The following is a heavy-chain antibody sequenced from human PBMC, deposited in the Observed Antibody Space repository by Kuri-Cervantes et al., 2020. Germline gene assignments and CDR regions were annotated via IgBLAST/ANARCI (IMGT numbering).Heavy chain of an antibody. D-gene: IGHD6-19*01. CDR3: ARGVVEAVAGSLLSSWFDP. CDR1: GGPISSGDYY. Sequence: LRLSCTVSGGPISSGDYYWSWIRQPPGKGLEWIGYIYHSGSTYYNPSLKSRVTISVDRSKNQFSLKLSSVTAADTAVYYCARGVVEAVAGSLLSSWFDPWGQGTLVTVSS. J-gene: IGHJ5*02. V-gene: IGHV4-30-2*01. CDR2: IYHSGST.